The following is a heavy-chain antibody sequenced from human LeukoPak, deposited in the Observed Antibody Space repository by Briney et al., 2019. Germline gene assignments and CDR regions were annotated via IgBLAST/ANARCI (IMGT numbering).Heavy chain of an antibody. CDR2: ITSSSDTI. D-gene: IGHD6-19*01. CDR1: GFTFSSYT. V-gene: IGHV3-48*01. CDR3: GSSDSGGWSHVGE. J-gene: IGHJ1*01. Sequence: SGGSLRLSCAASGFTFSSYTMNWVRQAPGKGLECISYITSSSDTIYYADSVEGRFTTSRDNAKKSLYLQMNSLRAEDTAVYYFGSSDSGGWSHVGEGGRGPLVTVSS.